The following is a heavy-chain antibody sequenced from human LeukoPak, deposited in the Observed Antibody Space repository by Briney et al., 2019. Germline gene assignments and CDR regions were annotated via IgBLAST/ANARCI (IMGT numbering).Heavy chain of an antibody. V-gene: IGHV5-51*01. CDR1: GYSFTSYW. CDR2: IYPGDSET. CDR3: ARYNWGTYYFDY. J-gene: IGHJ4*02. Sequence: GESLKISCKGSGYSFTSYWIGWVRQMPGKGLERMGIIYPGDSETKYSPSFQGQVTIAADKSISTAYLQWSSLKASDTAMYYCARYNWGTYYFDYWGQGTLVTVSS. D-gene: IGHD1-1*01.